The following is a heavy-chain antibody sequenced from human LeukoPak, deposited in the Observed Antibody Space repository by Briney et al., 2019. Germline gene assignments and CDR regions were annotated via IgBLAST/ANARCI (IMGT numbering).Heavy chain of an antibody. CDR3: AKGLHLFDP. CDR1: GFTFSSYA. CDR2: ISGSGAST. J-gene: IGHJ5*02. Sequence: GGSLRLSCAASGFTFSSYAMSWVRQAPGKGLEWVSGISGSGASTYYADSVKGRFTISRDNSKNTLYLQMNGLRAEDTAVYFCAKGLHLFDPWGQGTLVTVSS. V-gene: IGHV3-23*01.